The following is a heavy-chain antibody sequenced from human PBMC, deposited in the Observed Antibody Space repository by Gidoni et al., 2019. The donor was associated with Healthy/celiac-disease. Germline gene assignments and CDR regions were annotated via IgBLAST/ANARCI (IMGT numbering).Heavy chain of an antibody. CDR2: IVVGSGIT. V-gene: IGHV1-58*02. D-gene: IGHD2-2*01. J-gene: IGHJ5*02. CDR3: AAGYCSSTSCYDVDWFDP. CDR1: GFTVTSYD. Sequence: QMQLVQSGPEVKKPGTSVKGSCKAAGFTVTSYDMQWVRQARGQRLEWIGWIVVGSGITNYAQTFQDRVTITIDMSTSTAYMELSSLSSEATAVYYCAAGYCSSTSCYDVDWFDPWGQGTLVTVSS.